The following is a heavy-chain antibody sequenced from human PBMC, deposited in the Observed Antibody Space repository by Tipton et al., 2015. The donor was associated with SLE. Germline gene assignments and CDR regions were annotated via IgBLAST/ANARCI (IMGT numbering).Heavy chain of an antibody. CDR1: GGSISSYY. J-gene: IGHJ4*02. Sequence: TLSLTCTVSGGSISSYYWSWIRQPPGKGLEWIGSIYYSGSTYYNPSLKSRVTISVDTSKNQFSLKLSSVTAADTAVYYCARVAVTTGYFDYWGQGTLVTVSS. D-gene: IGHD4-17*01. CDR2: IYYSGST. CDR3: ARVAVTTGYFDY. V-gene: IGHV4-59*12.